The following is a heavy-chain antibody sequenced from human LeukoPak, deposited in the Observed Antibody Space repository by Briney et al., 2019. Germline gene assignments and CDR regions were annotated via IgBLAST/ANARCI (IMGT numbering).Heavy chain of an antibody. V-gene: IGHV3-33*01. Sequence: PGRSLRLSCAVSGFTFSSYGMLWVRQAPGKGLEWVAVIWYDASEKFYADSVKGRFAISRDNSKNTLDLQMSSLRAEDTALYYCARLRGNIAFDIWGQGTMVTVSS. CDR3: ARLRGNIAFDI. CDR2: IWYDASEK. J-gene: IGHJ3*02. CDR1: GFTFSSYG.